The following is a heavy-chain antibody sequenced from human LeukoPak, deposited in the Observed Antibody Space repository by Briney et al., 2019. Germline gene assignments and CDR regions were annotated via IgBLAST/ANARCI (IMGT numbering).Heavy chain of an antibody. CDR3: ARLIQSLIVGATNDDY. Sequence: SETLSLTCAVYGGSFSGYYWSWIRQPPGKGLEWIGEINHSGSTNYNPSLKSRVTISVDTFKNQFSLKLSSVTAADTAVYYCARLIQSLIVGATNDDYWGQGTLVTVSS. V-gene: IGHV4-34*01. J-gene: IGHJ4*02. CDR2: INHSGST. D-gene: IGHD1-26*01. CDR1: GGSFSGYY.